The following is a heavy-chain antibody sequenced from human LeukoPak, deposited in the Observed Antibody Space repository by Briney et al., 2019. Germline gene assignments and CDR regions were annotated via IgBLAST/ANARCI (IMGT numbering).Heavy chain of an antibody. CDR2: IYYSGST. Sequence: KTSETLSLTCTVSGYSISSSYYWGWIRQPPGKGLEWIGSIYYSGSTYYNPSLKSRVTISVDTSKNQFSLKLSSVTAADTAVYYCARRDYYGSGSYYDDYWGQGTLVTVSS. V-gene: IGHV4-39*01. CDR3: ARRDYYGSGSYYDDY. J-gene: IGHJ4*02. D-gene: IGHD3-10*01. CDR1: GYSISSSYY.